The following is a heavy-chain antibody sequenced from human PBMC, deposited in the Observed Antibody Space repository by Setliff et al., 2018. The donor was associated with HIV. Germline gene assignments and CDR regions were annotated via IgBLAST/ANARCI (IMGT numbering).Heavy chain of an antibody. Sequence: GGSLRLSCAASGLTLSTYCMYWVRQAPGKGLDWVAVILYEESDKYYADSVKGRFTISRDNSKNTLYLQMNGLRVEDTAVYYCAKDGISGGAYPPYYFDYWGHGTLVTVSS. V-gene: IGHV3-30*12. J-gene: IGHJ4*01. CDR1: GLTLSTYC. D-gene: IGHD2-15*01. CDR2: ILYEESDK. CDR3: AKDGISGGAYPPYYFDY.